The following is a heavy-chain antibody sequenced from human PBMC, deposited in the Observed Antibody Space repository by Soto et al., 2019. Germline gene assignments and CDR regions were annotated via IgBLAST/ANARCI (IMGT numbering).Heavy chain of an antibody. D-gene: IGHD3-10*01. J-gene: IGHJ5*02. CDR2: IIPIFGTA. Sequence: GASVKVSCKASGGTFSSYAISWVRQAPGQGLEWMGGIIPIFGTANYAQKFQGRVMITADESTSTAYMELSSLRSEDAAVYYCARGDLRGWFDPWGQGALVTVSS. CDR3: ARGDLRGWFDP. CDR1: GGTFSSYA. V-gene: IGHV1-69*13.